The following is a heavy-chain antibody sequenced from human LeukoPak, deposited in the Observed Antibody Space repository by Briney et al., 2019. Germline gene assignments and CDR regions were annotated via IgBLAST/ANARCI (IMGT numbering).Heavy chain of an antibody. CDR2: LNPKTGGT. D-gene: IGHD1-14*01. Sequence: ASVKVSCTASGYTFTGYYLHWVRQAPGQGLEWMGWLNPKTGGTSYAQKFQGRVTMTRDTSISTVNMELSRLTSDDTAVYYCARATAENDHWGQGTLVTVSS. CDR3: ARATAENDH. V-gene: IGHV1-2*02. CDR1: GYTFTGYY. J-gene: IGHJ4*02.